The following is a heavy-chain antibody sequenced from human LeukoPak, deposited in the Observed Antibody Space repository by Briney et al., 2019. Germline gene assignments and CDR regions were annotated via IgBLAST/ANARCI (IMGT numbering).Heavy chain of an antibody. CDR1: GFTFSSYA. J-gene: IGHJ4*02. V-gene: IGHV3-23*01. CDR3: AKGTIQWLVLPFAY. Sequence: GGSLRLSCAASGFTFSSYAMSWVRQAPGKGLEWVSALSGSGGSTYYADSVKGRFTISRDNSKNTLYRQMDSLRAEDTAVYYCAKGTIQWLVLPFAYWGQGALVTVSP. D-gene: IGHD6-19*01. CDR2: LSGSGGST.